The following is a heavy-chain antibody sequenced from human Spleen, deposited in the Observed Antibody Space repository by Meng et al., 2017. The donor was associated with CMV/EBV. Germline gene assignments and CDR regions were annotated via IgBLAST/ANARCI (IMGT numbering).Heavy chain of an antibody. Sequence: GESLKISCKGSGYSFTSYWIGWVRQMPGKGLEWMGIIYPGDSDIRYSPSFQGQVTISADKSISTAYLQWSSLKASDTAMYYCARQARSSGWDDAFDIWGQGTMVTVSS. CDR3: ARQARSSGWDDAFDI. D-gene: IGHD6-19*01. CDR1: GYSFTSYW. J-gene: IGHJ3*02. CDR2: IYPGDSDI. V-gene: IGHV5-51*01.